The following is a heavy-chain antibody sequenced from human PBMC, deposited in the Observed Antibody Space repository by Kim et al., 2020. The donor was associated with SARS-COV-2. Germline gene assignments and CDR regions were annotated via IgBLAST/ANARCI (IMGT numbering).Heavy chain of an antibody. Sequence: GGSLRLSCAASGFTFSSYAMSWVRQAPGKGLEWVSAISGSGGSTYYADSVKGRFTISRDNSKNTLYLQMNSLRAEDTAVYYCAKEGYCSGGSCYAHFDYWGQGTLVTVSS. V-gene: IGHV3-23*01. CDR3: AKEGYCSGGSCYAHFDY. J-gene: IGHJ4*02. D-gene: IGHD2-15*01. CDR2: ISGSGGST. CDR1: GFTFSSYA.